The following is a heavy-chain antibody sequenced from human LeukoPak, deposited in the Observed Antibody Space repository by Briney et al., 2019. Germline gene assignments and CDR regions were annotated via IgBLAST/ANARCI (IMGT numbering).Heavy chain of an antibody. CDR1: GGSISSYY. CDR2: IYTSGST. V-gene: IGHV4-4*07. J-gene: IGHJ6*03. Sequence: PSETLSLTCTVSGGSISSYYWSWIRQPAGKGLEWIGRIYTSGSTNYNPSLKSRVTISVDTSKNQFSLKLSSVTAADTAVYYCARGVVGAKGSYYYYMDVWGKGTTVTVSS. CDR3: ARGVVGAKGSYYYYMDV. D-gene: IGHD1-26*01.